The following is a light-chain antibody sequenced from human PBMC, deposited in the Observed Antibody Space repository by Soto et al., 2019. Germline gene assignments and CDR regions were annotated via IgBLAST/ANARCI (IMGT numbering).Light chain of an antibody. CDR2: EVS. V-gene: IGLV2-14*01. Sequence: QSVLTPPAYVYGSPGPSITISCPGPNSDVGGENYVAWYEQHPGKAPKLLISEVSNRPSGISTRCSGSKSANTASLTISGLQAEDEGHYFCSSYTDVSGPYVFGTGTKVTVL. CDR1: NSDVGGENY. CDR3: SSYTDVSGPYV. J-gene: IGLJ1*01.